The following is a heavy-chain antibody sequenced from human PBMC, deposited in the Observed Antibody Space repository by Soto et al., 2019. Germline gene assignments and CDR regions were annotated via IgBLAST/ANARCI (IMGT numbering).Heavy chain of an antibody. D-gene: IGHD4-17*01. J-gene: IGHJ1*01. Sequence: QVQLVESGGGVVQPGRSLRLSCAASGFTFSSYAMHWVRQAPGKGLEWVAVISYDGSNKYYADSVKGRFTISRDNSKNTLYLQMNSLRAEDTAVYYCARDKGTTVTLRLFQHWGQGTLVTVSS. CDR2: ISYDGSNK. CDR1: GFTFSSYA. CDR3: ARDKGTTVTLRLFQH. V-gene: IGHV3-30-3*01.